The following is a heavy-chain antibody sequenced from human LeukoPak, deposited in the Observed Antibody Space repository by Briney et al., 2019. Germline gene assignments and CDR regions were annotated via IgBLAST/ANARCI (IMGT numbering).Heavy chain of an antibody. J-gene: IGHJ4*02. CDR1: GFTFSSYA. CDR3: AGDLGANDYGDDSPFGY. V-gene: IGHV3-64*01. Sequence: GGSLRLSCAASGFTFSSYAMHWVRQAPGKGLEYVSAISSNGGSTYYAKSVKGRCTISRDNSKNTLYLQMGSLRAEDMAVYYCAGDLGANDYGDDSPFGYWGQGTLVTVSS. D-gene: IGHD4-17*01. CDR2: ISSNGGST.